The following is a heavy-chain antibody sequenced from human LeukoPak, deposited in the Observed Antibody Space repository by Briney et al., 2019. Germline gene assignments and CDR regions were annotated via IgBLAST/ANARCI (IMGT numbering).Heavy chain of an antibody. CDR1: GFTFSTYW. CDR3: VRHDFASPLYH. Sequence: GGSLRLSCTVSGFTFSTYWMSWVRQAPGKGLEWVANIKQDGSERHYVDSVKGRFTISRDNAKSSVYLQMSSLRVEDTAVYYCVRHDFASPLYHWGQGTLVTVSS. V-gene: IGHV3-7*01. D-gene: IGHD3-16*01. J-gene: IGHJ4*02. CDR2: IKQDGSER.